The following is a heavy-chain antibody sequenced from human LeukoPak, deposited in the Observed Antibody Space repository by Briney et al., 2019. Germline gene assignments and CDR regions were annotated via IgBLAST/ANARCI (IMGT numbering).Heavy chain of an antibody. Sequence: GGSLRLSCAASGFTFSDYAVNWVRQAPGKGLEWVSYIRSTSSTMYYADSVKGRFTISRDNGKNSLYLQMNSLRDEDTAVYYCARSFDIWGQGTMVTVSS. V-gene: IGHV3-48*02. CDR1: GFTFSDYA. CDR3: ARSFDI. CDR2: IRSTSSTM. J-gene: IGHJ3*02.